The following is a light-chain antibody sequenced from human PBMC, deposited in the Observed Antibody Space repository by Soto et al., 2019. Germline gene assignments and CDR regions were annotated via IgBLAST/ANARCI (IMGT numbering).Light chain of an antibody. Sequence: EIVMTQSPATLSVSPGGRATLSCRASQTISGTLAWYQQKPGQAPRLLLHGASTRAPGFPARFSGSGSGTYFTHTISSLQSEDFAVYYCQQYDNWPWTFGQGTKVEIK. J-gene: IGKJ1*01. CDR2: GAS. CDR3: QQYDNWPWT. CDR1: QTISGT. V-gene: IGKV3-15*01.